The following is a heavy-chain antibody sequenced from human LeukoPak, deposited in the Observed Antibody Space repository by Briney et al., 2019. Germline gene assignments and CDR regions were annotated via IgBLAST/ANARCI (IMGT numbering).Heavy chain of an antibody. CDR3: ARNDSSGYLFDY. CDR1: DGSISSYY. D-gene: IGHD3-22*01. V-gene: IGHV4-59*01. Sequence: SETLSLTCTVSDGSISSYYWSWIWQPPGKGLEWIGYIYYSGSTNYNPSLESRVTISVDTSKTQFSLKLSSVTAADTAVYYCARNDSSGYLFDYWGQGTLVTVSS. CDR2: IYYSGST. J-gene: IGHJ4*02.